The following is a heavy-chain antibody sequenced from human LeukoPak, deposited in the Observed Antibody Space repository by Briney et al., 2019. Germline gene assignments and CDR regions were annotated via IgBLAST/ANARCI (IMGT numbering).Heavy chain of an antibody. V-gene: IGHV3-23*01. CDR2: ISGSGGST. Sequence: GGSLRLSCTTSGFTFGDYAMSWVRQAPGKGLEWVSAISGSGGSTYYADSVKGRFTISRDNSKNTLYLQMNSLRAEDTAVYYCAKEGGSGSYSGAFDYWGQGALVTVSS. D-gene: IGHD1-26*01. CDR1: GFTFGDYA. J-gene: IGHJ4*02. CDR3: AKEGGSGSYSGAFDY.